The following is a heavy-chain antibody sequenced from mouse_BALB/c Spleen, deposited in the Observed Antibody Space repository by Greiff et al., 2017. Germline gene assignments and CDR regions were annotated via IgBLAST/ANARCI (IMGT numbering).Heavy chain of an antibody. CDR3: ARWLLRYWYFDV. CDR1: GFTFSSYA. D-gene: IGHD2-3*01. J-gene: IGHJ1*01. CDR2: ISSGGST. Sequence: EVKLMESGGGLVKPGGSLKLSCAASGFTFSSYAMSWVRQTPEKRLEWVASISSGGSTYYPDSVKGRFTISRDNARNILYLQMSSLRSEDTAMYYCARWLLRYWYFDVWGAGTTVTVSS. V-gene: IGHV5-6-5*01.